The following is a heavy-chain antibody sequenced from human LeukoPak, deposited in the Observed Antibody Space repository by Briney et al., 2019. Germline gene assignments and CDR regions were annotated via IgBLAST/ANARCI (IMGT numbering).Heavy chain of an antibody. CDR1: GFTFSGFG. Sequence: PGGSLRLSCAASGFTFSGFGMHWVRQAPGKGLEWVAVIWYDGSNKYYADSVKGRFTISRENSKNTLYLQMNSLRAEDTAVYYCAKDPPPYCGGDCYSWTGEYFQHWGLGTLVTVSS. CDR3: AKDPPPYCGGDCYSWTGEYFQH. D-gene: IGHD2-21*02. J-gene: IGHJ1*01. CDR2: IWYDGSNK. V-gene: IGHV3-30*02.